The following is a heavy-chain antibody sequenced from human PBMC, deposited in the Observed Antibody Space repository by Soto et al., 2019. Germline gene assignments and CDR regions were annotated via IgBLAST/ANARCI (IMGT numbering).Heavy chain of an antibody. J-gene: IGHJ4*02. D-gene: IGHD6-19*01. CDR3: ASGWYLLDY. CDR1: GFTFSSYW. V-gene: IGHV3-7*01. Sequence: PGGSLRLSCAASGFTFSSYWMSWVRQTPGKGLEWVANIKQDGSEKYYVDSVKGRFTISRDNAKNSLYLQMNSLRAEDTAVYYCASGWYLLDYWGQGTLVTAPQ. CDR2: IKQDGSEK.